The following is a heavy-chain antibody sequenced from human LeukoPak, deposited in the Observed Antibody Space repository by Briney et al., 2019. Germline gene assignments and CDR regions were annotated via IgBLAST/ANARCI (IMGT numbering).Heavy chain of an antibody. CDR3: ARDRGSQDY. J-gene: IGHJ4*02. CDR1: GFTFSTFW. D-gene: IGHD3-10*01. Sequence: GGSLRLSCAASGFTFSTFWMSWVRQAPGKGPEWVANIKQDGSEKYYVDSVKGRFTISRDNAKNSLYLQMNSLRAEDTAVYYCARDRGSQDYWGQGTLVTVSS. V-gene: IGHV3-7*05. CDR2: IKQDGSEK.